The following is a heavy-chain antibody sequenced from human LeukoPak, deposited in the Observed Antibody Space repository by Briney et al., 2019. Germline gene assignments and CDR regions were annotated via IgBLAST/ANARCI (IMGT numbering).Heavy chain of an antibody. CDR3: AKEQRVYGSGSYYRGGFDY. Sequence: GGSLRLSCAASGFTFSSYAMHWVRQAPGKGLEWVAVISHDGSNKYYADSVKGRFTISRDNSKNTLYLQMNSLRAEDTAVYYCAKEQRVYGSGSYYRGGFDYWGQGTLATVSS. D-gene: IGHD3-10*01. CDR1: GFTFSSYA. J-gene: IGHJ4*02. V-gene: IGHV3-30*04. CDR2: ISHDGSNK.